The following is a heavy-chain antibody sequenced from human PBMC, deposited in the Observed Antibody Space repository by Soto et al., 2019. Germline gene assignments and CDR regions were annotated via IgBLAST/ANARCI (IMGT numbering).Heavy chain of an antibody. D-gene: IGHD1-26*01. CDR3: AHSRCLQGEFDY. J-gene: IGHJ4*02. Sequence: SGPTLVNPTQTLTLTCTFSGFLLSTSGVGVGWIRQPPGKALEWLALIYWDDDKRYSPSLKSRLTITKDTSKNQVVLTMTNMDPVDTATYYCAHSRCLQGEFDYRGQGTLVTVSS. V-gene: IGHV2-5*02. CDR1: GFLLSTSGVG. CDR2: IYWDDDK.